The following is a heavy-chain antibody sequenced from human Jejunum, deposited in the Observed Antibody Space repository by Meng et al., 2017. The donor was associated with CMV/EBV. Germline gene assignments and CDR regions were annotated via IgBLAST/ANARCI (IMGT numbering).Heavy chain of an antibody. CDR1: ITSSHCY. CDR3: ARLAKGFCSGDSCYGFDS. D-gene: IGHD2-15*01. V-gene: IGHV4-39*01. J-gene: IGHJ4*02. Sequence: ITSSHCYWGWIRQAPGKGLEWIGSMYYGGSTDQNPSLKSRVTISIDTSKNQFSLRLSSVTAADTAVYYCARLAKGFCSGDSCYGFDSWGQGTLVTVSS. CDR2: MYYGGST.